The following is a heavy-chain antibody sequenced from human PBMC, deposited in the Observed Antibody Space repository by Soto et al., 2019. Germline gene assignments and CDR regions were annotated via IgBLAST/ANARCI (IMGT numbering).Heavy chain of an antibody. CDR1: GYTFTSYG. V-gene: IGHV1-18*01. J-gene: IGHJ6*02. CDR2: ISAYNGNT. Sequence: ASVKVSCKASGYTFTSYGISWVRQAPGQGLEWMGWISAYNGNTNYAQKLQGRVTMTTDTSTSTAYMELRSLRSDDTAVYYCAGDGANWNPHYYGMDVWGQGTTVTVSS. CDR3: AGDGANWNPHYYGMDV. D-gene: IGHD1-1*01.